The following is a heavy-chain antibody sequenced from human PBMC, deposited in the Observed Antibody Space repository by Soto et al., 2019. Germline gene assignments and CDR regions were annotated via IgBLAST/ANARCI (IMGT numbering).Heavy chain of an antibody. V-gene: IGHV1-18*04. CDR1: GYSFSNNG. D-gene: IGHD4-17*01. Sequence: QVQLVQSGAEVKKPGASVKVSCQASGYSFSNNGISWLRQAPGQGFEWMGWINGDNGNTNYAQKFQGRVTMTTDTATSTAYMELRSLRSDDTAVYYCARDLGYGDYGTDFWGQGTLVTVSS. CDR2: INGDNGNT. CDR3: ARDLGYGDYGTDF. J-gene: IGHJ4*02.